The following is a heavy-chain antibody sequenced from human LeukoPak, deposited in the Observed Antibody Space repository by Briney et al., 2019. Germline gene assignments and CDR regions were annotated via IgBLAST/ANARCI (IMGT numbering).Heavy chain of an antibody. V-gene: IGHV3-23*01. CDR1: GFPFSAYV. CDR3: AKDLSYGSGSYSDLLDS. CDR2: VSGPGGVT. D-gene: IGHD3-10*01. Sequence: LSSAISGFPFSAYVMNWVRQAPGKGLEWVSSVSGPGGVTYYADSVKGRFTISRDNSQNMVHLQLNSLRAEDTAVYYCAKDLSYGSGSYSDLLDSWGQGALVIVSS. J-gene: IGHJ4*02.